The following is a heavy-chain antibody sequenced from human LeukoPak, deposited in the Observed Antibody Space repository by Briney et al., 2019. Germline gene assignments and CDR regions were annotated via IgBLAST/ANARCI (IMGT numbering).Heavy chain of an antibody. Sequence: GSLRLSCAASGFTFSSYSMNWVRQAPGKGLEWVSSISSSSSYIYYADSVKGRFTISRDNAKNSLYLQMNSLRAEDTAVYYCARIEVVVVAASDDAFDIWGQGTMVTVSS. CDR3: ARIEVVVVAASDDAFDI. J-gene: IGHJ3*02. CDR1: GFTFSSYS. CDR2: ISSSSSYI. V-gene: IGHV3-21*01. D-gene: IGHD2-15*01.